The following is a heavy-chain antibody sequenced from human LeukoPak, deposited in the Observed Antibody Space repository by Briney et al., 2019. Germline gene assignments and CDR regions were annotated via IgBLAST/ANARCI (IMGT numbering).Heavy chain of an antibody. CDR2: IIPIFGTA. D-gene: IGHD2-2*01. J-gene: IGHJ3*02. CDR1: GYTFTGYY. Sequence: SVKVSCKASGYTFTGYYMHWVRQAPGQGLEWMGRIIPIFGTANYAQKFQGRVTITTDESTSTAYMELSSLRSEDTAVYYCARPKQTYQDAFDIWGQGTMVTVSS. V-gene: IGHV1-69*05. CDR3: ARPKQTYQDAFDI.